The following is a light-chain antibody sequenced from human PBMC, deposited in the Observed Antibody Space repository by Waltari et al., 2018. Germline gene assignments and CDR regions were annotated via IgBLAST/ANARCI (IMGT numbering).Light chain of an antibody. V-gene: IGKV4-1*01. CDR3: QQYHRSQYT. Sequence: DIVMTQFPDSLAVSLGERATVNCTSSQNIFYSPNNKNYLAWYQQKPGQPPKLLFYWASTRESGVPDRFSGSGSGTDFTLTISSLQAEDVAVYFCQQYHRSQYTFGQGTKLEI. J-gene: IGKJ2*01. CDR2: WAS. CDR1: QNIFYSPNNKNY.